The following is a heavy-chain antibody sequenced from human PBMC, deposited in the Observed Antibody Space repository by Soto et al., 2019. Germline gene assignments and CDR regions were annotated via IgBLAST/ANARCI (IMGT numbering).Heavy chain of an antibody. CDR3: ARERRDGYNPSNYYYYGMDV. Sequence: QVQLVQSGAEVKKPGASVKVSCKASGYTFTGYYMHWVRQAPGQGLEWMGWINPNSGGTNYAQKFQGWVTMTRDTSISTAYMELSRLRSDDTAVYYCARERRDGYNPSNYYYYGMDVWGQGTTVTVSS. J-gene: IGHJ6*02. V-gene: IGHV1-2*04. D-gene: IGHD5-12*01. CDR2: INPNSGGT. CDR1: GYTFTGYY.